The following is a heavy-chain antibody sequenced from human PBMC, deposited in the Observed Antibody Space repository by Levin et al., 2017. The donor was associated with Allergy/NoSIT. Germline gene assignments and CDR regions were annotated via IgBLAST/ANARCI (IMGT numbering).Heavy chain of an antibody. CDR2: ISWNGGRV. D-gene: IGHD6-13*01. Sequence: SLKISCAGSGFNFDDYAMHWVRRGPGKGLEWVSGISWNGGRVGYADSVKGRFTIARDNAKNSLFLQMSNLRPEDSALYYCAKASTSYISSQDLDCWGPGTLVTVSS. V-gene: IGHV3-9*01. CDR3: AKASTSYISSQDLDC. CDR1: GFNFDDYA. J-gene: IGHJ4*02.